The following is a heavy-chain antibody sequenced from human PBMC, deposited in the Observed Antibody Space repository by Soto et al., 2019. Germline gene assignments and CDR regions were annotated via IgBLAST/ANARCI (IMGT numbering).Heavy chain of an antibody. CDR2: ISYDGSNK. CDR1: GFTFSSYA. V-gene: IGHV3-30-3*01. D-gene: IGHD1-20*01. CDR3: AREDPNWNYPYYGMDV. Sequence: GGSLRLSCAASGFTFSSYAMHWVRQAPGKGLVWVAVISYDGSNKYYADSVKGRFTISRDNSKNTLYLQMNSLRAEDTAVYYCAREDPNWNYPYYGMDVWGQGTTVTVSS. J-gene: IGHJ6*02.